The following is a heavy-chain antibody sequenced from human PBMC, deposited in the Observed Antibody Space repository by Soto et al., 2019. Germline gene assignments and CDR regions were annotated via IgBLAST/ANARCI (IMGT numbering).Heavy chain of an antibody. CDR1: GFTFSSYS. V-gene: IGHV3-21*06. Sequence: EVQLVESGGGLVKPGGSLRLSCVVSGFTFSSYSMNWVRQAPGKGLEWVSSISSGSNYTYYADSVKGRFTISRDNAKNSVYLHMNSLRAEDTALYYCARDFKESQYYYYCMDVWGKVTTVTVSS. CDR2: ISSGSNYT. D-gene: IGHD3-10*01. CDR3: ARDFKESQYYYYCMDV. J-gene: IGHJ6*03.